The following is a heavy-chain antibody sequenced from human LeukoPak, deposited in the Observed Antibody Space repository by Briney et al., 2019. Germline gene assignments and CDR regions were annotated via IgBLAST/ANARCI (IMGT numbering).Heavy chain of an antibody. Sequence: ASVNVSCKTSGYIFTYYGISWLRQAPGQALEWMGWISAYNGGTKYAQRFQGRLTMTTDTSTATAFMELRNLRSDDTALYYCAKTVNWGGSGTYFDYWGQGALVTVSA. CDR3: AKTVNWGGSGTYFDY. V-gene: IGHV1-18*01. CDR2: ISAYNGGT. J-gene: IGHJ4*02. D-gene: IGHD7-27*01. CDR1: GYIFTYYG.